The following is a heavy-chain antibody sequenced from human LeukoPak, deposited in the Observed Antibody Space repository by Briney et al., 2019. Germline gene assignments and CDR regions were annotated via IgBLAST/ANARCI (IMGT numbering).Heavy chain of an antibody. J-gene: IGHJ4*02. D-gene: IGHD1-26*01. V-gene: IGHV3-48*03. Sequence: GGSLRLSCAASGFTFSSYEMNWVRQAPGKGLEWVSYISGSGSTRYYEDSVKGRFTISRDNAKNSLYLQMNSLRAEDTAVYYCAREEWEFDYWGQGTLVTVSS. CDR1: GFTFSSYE. CDR2: ISGSGSTR. CDR3: AREEWEFDY.